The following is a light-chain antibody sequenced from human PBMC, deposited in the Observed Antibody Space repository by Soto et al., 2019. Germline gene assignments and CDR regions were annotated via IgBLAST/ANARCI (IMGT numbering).Light chain of an antibody. V-gene: IGKV1-16*01. CDR1: HDISNY. CDR3: QHYNSYSEA. CDR2: AAS. Sequence: QLTQSPSSLSASIGDRVTISCQASHDISNYLNWYQQRPGKSPKLLIYAASSLQSGVPSRFSGSGSGTEFTLTISSLQPDDFATYYCQHYNSYSEAFGQGTKVDI. J-gene: IGKJ1*01.